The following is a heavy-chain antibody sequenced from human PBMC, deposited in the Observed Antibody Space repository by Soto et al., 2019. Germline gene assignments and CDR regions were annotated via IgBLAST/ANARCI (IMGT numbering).Heavy chain of an antibody. CDR2: IIPILTTP. V-gene: IGHV1-69*01. CDR1: GGAIMIYA. Sequence: VTVSCRASGGAIMIYAFSWVRQAPGQGPEWIGGIIPILTTPNYAQKFHGRVTIVADESTTTVYMELSSLKSEDTAVYYCATSVGIAPTGEHGMDVCGQGTSVTVSS. J-gene: IGHJ6*02. CDR3: ATSVGIAPTGEHGMDV. D-gene: IGHD2-8*02.